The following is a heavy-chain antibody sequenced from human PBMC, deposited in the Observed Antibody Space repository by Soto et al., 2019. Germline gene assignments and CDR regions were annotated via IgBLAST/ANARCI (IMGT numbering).Heavy chain of an antibody. Sequence: SETLSLTYSVSGDSINNGGYYWAWIRQYPGKGLEWIGYIYYSGSTHHNPSLESRDTISLDTSKNQFSLILSSVTAADTAVYYCARQKASGTFTYYFDNWGQGTLVTVSS. D-gene: IGHD1-7*01. V-gene: IGHV4-31*03. J-gene: IGHJ4*02. CDR2: IYYSGST. CDR1: GDSINNGGYY. CDR3: ARQKASGTFTYYFDN.